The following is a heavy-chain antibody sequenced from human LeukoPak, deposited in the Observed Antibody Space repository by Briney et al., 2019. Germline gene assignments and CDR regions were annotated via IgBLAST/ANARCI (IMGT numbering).Heavy chain of an antibody. CDR1: GGSISSSNW. Sequence: PSETLSLTCAVSGGSISSSNWWSWVRQPPGKGLEWIGEIYHSGSTNYNPSLKSRVTISVDKSKNQFSLKLSPVTTADTAVYYCARRWSGYYDSSGYYSARGWFDPWGQGTLVTVSS. D-gene: IGHD3-22*01. V-gene: IGHV4-4*02. CDR3: ARRWSGYYDSSGYYSARGWFDP. CDR2: IYHSGST. J-gene: IGHJ5*02.